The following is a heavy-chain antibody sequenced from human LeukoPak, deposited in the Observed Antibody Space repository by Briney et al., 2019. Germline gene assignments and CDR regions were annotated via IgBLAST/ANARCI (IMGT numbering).Heavy chain of an antibody. V-gene: IGHV4-59*01. Sequence: SETLSLTCTVSGGSISCYYWSWIRQPPGKGLEWIGYIYYSGSTNYNPSLKSRVTISVDTSKNQFSLKLSSVTAADTAVYYCARTPERYDILTGYYLGSWFDPWGQGTLVTVSS. D-gene: IGHD3-9*01. CDR1: GGSISCYY. J-gene: IGHJ5*02. CDR2: IYYSGST. CDR3: ARTPERYDILTGYYLGSWFDP.